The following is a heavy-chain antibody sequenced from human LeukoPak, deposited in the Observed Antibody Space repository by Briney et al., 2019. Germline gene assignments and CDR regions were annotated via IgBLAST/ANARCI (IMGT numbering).Heavy chain of an antibody. CDR1: GGSISSYY. D-gene: IGHD3-10*01. CDR2: IYTSGST. V-gene: IGHV4-4*07. CDR3: ARDGSGSYYSWFDP. J-gene: IGHJ5*02. Sequence: SETLSLTCTVSGGSISSYYWSWIRQPAGKGLERIGRIYTSGSTNYNPSLKSRVTMSVDTSKNQFSLKLSSVTAADTAAYYCARDGSGSYYSWFDPWGQGTLVTVSS.